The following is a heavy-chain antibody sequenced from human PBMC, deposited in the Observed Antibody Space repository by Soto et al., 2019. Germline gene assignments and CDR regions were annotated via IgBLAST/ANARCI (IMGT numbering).Heavy chain of an antibody. Sequence: ASVEVSCKASGYTFTSYYMHWVRQAPGQGLEWLGIINPSGGSRSYAQKFQGRVTMTRDTSTSTVYMELSSLRSEDTAVYYCGRGENYDILTGEIDDWGQGTLVNVSS. J-gene: IGHJ4*02. D-gene: IGHD3-9*01. CDR2: INPSGGSR. CDR1: GYTFTSYY. CDR3: GRGENYDILTGEIDD. V-gene: IGHV1-46*01.